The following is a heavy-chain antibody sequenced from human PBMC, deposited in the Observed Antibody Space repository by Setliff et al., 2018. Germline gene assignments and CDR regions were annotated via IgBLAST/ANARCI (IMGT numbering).Heavy chain of an antibody. D-gene: IGHD3-3*01. CDR2: IYPSWST. V-gene: IGHV4-61*09. J-gene: IGHJ6*03. CDR3: ARMSGFQYMDV. Sequence: PSETLSLTCTVSGDSISSRRNYWGWFRQPAGKELEWIGQIYPSWSTNYNPSLKSRVTISLDTSKNQFSLSLTSVTAEDTAVYYCARMSGFQYMDVWGKGTTVTVPS. CDR1: GDSISSRRNY.